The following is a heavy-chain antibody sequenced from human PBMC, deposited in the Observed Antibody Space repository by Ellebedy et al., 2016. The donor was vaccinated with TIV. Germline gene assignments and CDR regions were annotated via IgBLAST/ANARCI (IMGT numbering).Heavy chain of an antibody. Sequence: GESLKISCAASGFTFTNYGVNSVRQAPGKGLERVPTITGSGTTTYSTDSVKGRFTISRDTSKNTVYLQMNSLRVEDTAVYYCAKDLTYGRYLDSWGQGTLVTVSS. J-gene: IGHJ4*02. V-gene: IGHV3-23*01. CDR2: ITGSGTTT. CDR1: GFTFTNYG. CDR3: AKDLTYGRYLDS. D-gene: IGHD3-10*01.